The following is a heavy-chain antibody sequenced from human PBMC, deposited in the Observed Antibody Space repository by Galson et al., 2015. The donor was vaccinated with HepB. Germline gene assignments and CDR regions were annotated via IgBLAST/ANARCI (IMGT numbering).Heavy chain of an antibody. V-gene: IGHV1-24*01. CDR1: GYTLTELS. CDR2: FDPEDGET. D-gene: IGHD3-3*01. Sequence: SVKVSCKVSGYTLTELSMHWVRQAPGKGLEWMGGFDPEDGETIYAQKFQGRVTMTEDTSTDTAYMELSSLRSEDTAVYYCATGEFAFGVVIAFDYWGQGTLVTVSS. J-gene: IGHJ4*02. CDR3: ATGEFAFGVVIAFDY.